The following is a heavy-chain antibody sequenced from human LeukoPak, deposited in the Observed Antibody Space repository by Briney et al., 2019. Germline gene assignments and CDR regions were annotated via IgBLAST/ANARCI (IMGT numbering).Heavy chain of an antibody. CDR1: GFTFSSYD. Sequence: PGGSLRLSCAACGFTFSSYDMNRVRQAPGKGLEWVSSISSSSSYIYYADSVKGRFTISRDNAKNSLYLQMNSLRAQDTAVYYCAREVETAWGQGTLVTVSS. CDR3: AREVETA. V-gene: IGHV3-21*04. J-gene: IGHJ5*02. CDR2: ISSSSSYI.